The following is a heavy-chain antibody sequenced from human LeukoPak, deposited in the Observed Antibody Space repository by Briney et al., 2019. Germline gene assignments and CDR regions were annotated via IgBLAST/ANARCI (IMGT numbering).Heavy chain of an antibody. CDR2: ISGSGGST. V-gene: IGHV3-23*01. CDR1: GFTFSSYA. Sequence: GGSLRLSCAASGFTFSSYAMSWVRQAPGKGLEWVSAISGSGGSTYYADSVKGRFTISRDNSKNTLYLQMNSLRAEDTAVYYCAKVDAYYYDSSGWYFDYWGQGTLVTVSS. CDR3: AKVDAYYYDSSGWYFDY. D-gene: IGHD3-22*01. J-gene: IGHJ4*02.